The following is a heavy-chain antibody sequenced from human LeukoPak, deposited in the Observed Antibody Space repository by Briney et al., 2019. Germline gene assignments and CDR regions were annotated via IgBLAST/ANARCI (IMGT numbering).Heavy chain of an antibody. Sequence: ASVKVSCKASEGTFSRYAISWVRQAPGQGLEWMGWISAYNGNTNYAQKLQGRVTMTTDTSTSTAYMELRSLRSDDTAVYFCARFNALEWLLYWGQGTLVTVSS. J-gene: IGHJ4*02. CDR3: ARFNALEWLLY. CDR2: ISAYNGNT. D-gene: IGHD3-3*01. V-gene: IGHV1-18*01. CDR1: EGTFSRYA.